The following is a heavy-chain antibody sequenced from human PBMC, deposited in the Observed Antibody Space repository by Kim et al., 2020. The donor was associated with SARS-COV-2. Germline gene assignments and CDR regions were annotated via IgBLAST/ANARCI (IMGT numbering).Heavy chain of an antibody. CDR1: GGSFSGYY. J-gene: IGHJ6*02. Sequence: SETLSLTCAVYGGSFSGYYWSWIRQPPGKGLEWIGEIKHSGSTNYNPSLKSRVTISVDTSKNQFSLKLSSVTAADTAVYYCARPTPGSSYYYYGMDVWGQGTPVTVSS. V-gene: IGHV4-34*01. CDR3: ARPTPGSSYYYYGMDV. CDR2: IKHSGST. D-gene: IGHD1-26*01.